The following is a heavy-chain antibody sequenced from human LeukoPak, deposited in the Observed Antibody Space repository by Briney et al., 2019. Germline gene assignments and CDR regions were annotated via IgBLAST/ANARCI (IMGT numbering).Heavy chain of an antibody. D-gene: IGHD6-19*01. J-gene: IGHJ6*02. V-gene: IGHV1-69*13. CDR1: GYTFTSYD. Sequence: SVKVSCKASGYTFTSYDINWVRQAPGQGLEWMGGIIPIFGTANYAQKFQGRVTITADESTSTAYMELSSLRSEDTAMYYCARDLGRSSGWFVGVFMDVWGQGTTVTVSS. CDR3: ARDLGRSSGWFVGVFMDV. CDR2: IIPIFGTA.